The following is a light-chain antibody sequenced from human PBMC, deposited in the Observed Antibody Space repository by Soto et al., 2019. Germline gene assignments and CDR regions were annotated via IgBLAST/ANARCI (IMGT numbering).Light chain of an antibody. Sequence: EVVMTQSPATLSASPGERVILSCRASQNIGSNLAWYQQRPGQAPRLLMYGASTRATETPARFSGSGSATDFTLTISRLEPEDFAVFYCQQYGSLPPTFGQGTKVDI. CDR1: QNIGSN. CDR3: QQYGSLPPT. CDR2: GAS. V-gene: IGKV3-15*01. J-gene: IGKJ1*01.